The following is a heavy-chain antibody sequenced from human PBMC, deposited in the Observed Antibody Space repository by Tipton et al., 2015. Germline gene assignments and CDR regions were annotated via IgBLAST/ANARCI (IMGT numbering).Heavy chain of an antibody. Sequence: GLVKPSRTLTLTCAISGDSVSSNSAAWNWIRQSPSRGLEWLGRTYYRSNWNNDYAVSVKSRITITPDTSKNQFTLHLNSVTPDDTAMYYCARGAQHSTWSWGQGTLVTVSS. D-gene: IGHD6-13*01. CDR3: ARGAQHSTWS. V-gene: IGHV6-1*01. CDR2: TYYRSNWNN. CDR1: GDSVSSNSAA. J-gene: IGHJ5*02.